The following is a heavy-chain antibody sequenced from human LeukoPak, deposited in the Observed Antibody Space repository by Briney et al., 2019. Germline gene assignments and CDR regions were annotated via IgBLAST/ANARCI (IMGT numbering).Heavy chain of an antibody. CDR2: INWNGGST. Sequence: GGSLRLSCAASGFTFDDYGMSWVRQAPGKGLEWVSGINWNGGSTGYADPVKGRFTISRDNAKNSLYLQMSSLRAEDTALYYCARDYGDYGFGQGGYWGQGTLVTVSS. J-gene: IGHJ4*02. D-gene: IGHD4-17*01. V-gene: IGHV3-20*04. CDR1: GFTFDDYG. CDR3: ARDYGDYGFGQGGY.